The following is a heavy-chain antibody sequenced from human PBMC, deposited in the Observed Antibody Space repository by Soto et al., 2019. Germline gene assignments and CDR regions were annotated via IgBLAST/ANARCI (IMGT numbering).Heavy chain of an antibody. Sequence: SETLSLTCTVSGGSISSSSYYWGWIRQPPGKGLEWIGSIYYSGSTYYNPSLKSRVTISVDTSKNQFSLKLSLVTAADTAVYYCARHIIVDDILTGYYNLYNWFDPWGQGTLVTVSS. V-gene: IGHV4-39*01. CDR3: ARHIIVDDILTGYYNLYNWFDP. D-gene: IGHD3-9*01. J-gene: IGHJ5*02. CDR1: GGSISSSSYY. CDR2: IYYSGST.